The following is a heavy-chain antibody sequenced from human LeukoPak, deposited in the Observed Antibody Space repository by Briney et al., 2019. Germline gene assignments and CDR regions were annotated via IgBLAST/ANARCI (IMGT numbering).Heavy chain of an antibody. Sequence: TGGSLRLSCVASGFTFSSHGMNWVRQAPGKGLEWVSGITSGTRTYYADSVKGRFAISRDNSKNTMYLQMNSLRAEDTAVYYCAGEFYGLGSFVDYWGQGTLVTVSS. CDR2: ITSGTRT. D-gene: IGHD3-10*01. J-gene: IGHJ4*02. CDR3: AGEFYGLGSFVDY. V-gene: IGHV3-23*01. CDR1: GFTFSSHG.